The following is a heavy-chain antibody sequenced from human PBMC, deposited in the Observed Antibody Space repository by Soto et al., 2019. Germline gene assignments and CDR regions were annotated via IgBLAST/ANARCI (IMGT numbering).Heavy chain of an antibody. V-gene: IGHV3-33*01. D-gene: IGHD5-12*01. CDR2: IGYDGSSQ. CDR3: ARYSVSYSGYGYAFDI. J-gene: IGHJ3*02. Sequence: QVQLVESGGGVVQPGRSLRLSCAASGFTFSRYGMNWVRQAPGKGLEWVAGIGYDGSSQYYADSVKGRLTIFRDISKNPLSVQMNNLRVEATALYYCARYSVSYSGYGYAFDIWGQGTMVTVSS. CDR1: GFTFSRYG.